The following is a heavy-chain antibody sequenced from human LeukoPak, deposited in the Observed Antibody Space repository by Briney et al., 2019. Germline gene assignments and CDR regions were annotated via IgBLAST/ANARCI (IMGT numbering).Heavy chain of an antibody. D-gene: IGHD2-15*01. J-gene: IGHJ3*02. CDR3: AKEGYSESNAFDI. V-gene: IGHV3-48*01. Sequence: GGSLRLSCAASGFTFSRYSMNWVRQAPGKGLEWVSYISSISTTIYYADSVKGRFTISRDNAKNTLYLQMNSLRAEDTAVYYCAKEGYSESNAFDIWGQGTMVTVSS. CDR2: ISSISTTI. CDR1: GFTFSRYS.